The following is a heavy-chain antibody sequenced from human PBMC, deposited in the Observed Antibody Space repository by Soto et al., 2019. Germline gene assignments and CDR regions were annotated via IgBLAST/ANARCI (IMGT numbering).Heavy chain of an antibody. CDR3: AIEGVAPYYYNGTDV. J-gene: IGHJ6*04. CDR2: ISSYNGDT. CDR1: GYNFTRSG. V-gene: IGHV1-18*01. Sequence: AAVKGSCAASGYNFTRSGISWVRQAPGQGPEWMGWISSYNGDTNYAQTFQGRVTMTTDTSTSTAYMELRSLRSDDTAVYYFAIEGVAPYYYNGTDVSDKYTPATLSS. D-gene: IGHD5-12*01.